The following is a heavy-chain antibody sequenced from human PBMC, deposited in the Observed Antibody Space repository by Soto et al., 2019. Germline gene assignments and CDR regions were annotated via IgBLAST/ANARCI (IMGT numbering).Heavy chain of an antibody. CDR1: GFTFSSYG. J-gene: IGHJ4*02. CDR2: ISYDGSNK. V-gene: IGHV3-30*18. CDR3: AKDLTKGATTFYFDY. Sequence: VGSLRLSCAASGFTFSSYGMHWVRQAPGKGLEWVAVISYDGSNKYYADSVKGRFAISRDNSKNTLYLQMNSLRAEDTAVYYCAKDLTKGATTFYFDYWGQGTLVTVSS. D-gene: IGHD1-26*01.